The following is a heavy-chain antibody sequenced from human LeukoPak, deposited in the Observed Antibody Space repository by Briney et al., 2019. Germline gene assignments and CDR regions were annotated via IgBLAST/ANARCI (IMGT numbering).Heavy chain of an antibody. V-gene: IGHV4-59*01. CDR3: ARDYGPFGV. Sequence: SETLSLTCTVSGASITTYYWSWIRQPPGKGLEWIGYIYFSGTTNYNPSLKSRVTISLDATNKQFSLRLNSVTAADTAVYYCARDYGPFGVWGQGTTVTVSS. D-gene: IGHD3-10*01. CDR2: IYFSGTT. CDR1: GASITTYY. J-gene: IGHJ6*02.